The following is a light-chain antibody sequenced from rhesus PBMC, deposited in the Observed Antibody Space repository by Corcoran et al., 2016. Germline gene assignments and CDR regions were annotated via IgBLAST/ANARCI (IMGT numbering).Light chain of an antibody. V-gene: IGKV1-22*01. CDR2: KAS. J-gene: IGKJ2*01. CDR3: QQYRSRPS. CDR1: QGISSW. Sequence: DIQMTQSPSSLSASVGDKVTITYRASQGISSWLAWYQQKPVKAPKLLIYKASSLQSGGPSRFSGSGSGTDFTLTISSLQPADFATYYCQQYRSRPSFGQGTKVEIK.